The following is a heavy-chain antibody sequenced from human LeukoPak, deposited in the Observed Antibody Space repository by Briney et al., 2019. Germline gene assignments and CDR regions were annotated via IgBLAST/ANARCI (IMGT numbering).Heavy chain of an antibody. CDR2: INHSGST. Sequence: SETLSLTCAVYGGSFSGYYWSWIRQPPGKGLEWIGEINHSGSTNYNPSLKCRVTISVDTSKNQFSLKLSSVTAADTAVYYCALRSWVFDYWGQGTLVTVSS. CDR1: GGSFSGYY. CDR3: ALRSWVFDY. V-gene: IGHV4-34*01. D-gene: IGHD6-13*01. J-gene: IGHJ4*02.